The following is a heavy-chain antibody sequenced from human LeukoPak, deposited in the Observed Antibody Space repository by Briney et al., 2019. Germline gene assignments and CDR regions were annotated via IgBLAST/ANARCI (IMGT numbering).Heavy chain of an antibody. Sequence: AGGSLRLSCAASGFTFSSYAMHWVRQAPGKGLEWVSAISGSGGSTYYADSVKGRFTISRDNSKNTLYLQMNSLRAEDTAVYYCAKDRYSSSYFDYWGQGTLVTVSS. V-gene: IGHV3-23*01. CDR1: GFTFSSYA. CDR3: AKDRYSSSYFDY. CDR2: ISGSGGST. J-gene: IGHJ4*02. D-gene: IGHD6-13*01.